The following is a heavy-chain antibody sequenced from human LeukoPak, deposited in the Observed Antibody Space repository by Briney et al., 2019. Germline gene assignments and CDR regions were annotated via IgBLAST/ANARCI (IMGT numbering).Heavy chain of an antibody. J-gene: IGHJ4*02. CDR2: INPNSGGT. V-gene: IGHV1-2*04. CDR3: ARDHGVHSSGWPTKTH. CDR1: GNSISNYA. D-gene: IGHD6-19*01. Sequence: ASVKVSCKASGNSISNYAVSWVRQAPGQGLEWMGWINPNSGGTNYAQKFQGWVTMTRDTSISTAYMELSSLRSEDTAVYYCARDHGVHSSGWPTKTHWGQGTLVTVSS.